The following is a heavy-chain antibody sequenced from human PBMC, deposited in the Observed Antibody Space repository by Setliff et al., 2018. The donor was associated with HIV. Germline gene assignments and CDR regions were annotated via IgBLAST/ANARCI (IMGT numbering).Heavy chain of an antibody. CDR1: GASIRSSTSY. D-gene: IGHD3-10*01. CDR2: LYYSGST. CDR3: VRSMGFGEIPFDY. V-gene: IGHV4-39*01. J-gene: IGHJ4*02. Sequence: PSETLSLTCTVSGASIRSSTSYWGWIRQPPGKGLEWIGTLYYSGSTYYNPSLRSRISVSVDTSKSQFSLTLSSVTAADTGIYYCVRSMGFGEIPFDYWGQGTLVTVSS.